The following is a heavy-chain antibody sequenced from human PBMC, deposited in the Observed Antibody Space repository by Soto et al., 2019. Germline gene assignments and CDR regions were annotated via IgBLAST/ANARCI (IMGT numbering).Heavy chain of an antibody. Sequence: SVKVSCKASCYTFTSYGISWVRQAPGQGLEWMGWISPNYGTANYAQKFQGRVTITADESTSTAYMELSSLRSEDTAVYYCARDRLSHDYGDYVSWFDPWGQGTLVTVSS. CDR1: CYTFTSYG. J-gene: IGHJ5*02. V-gene: IGHV1-69*13. CDR2: ISPNYGTA. D-gene: IGHD4-17*01. CDR3: ARDRLSHDYGDYVSWFDP.